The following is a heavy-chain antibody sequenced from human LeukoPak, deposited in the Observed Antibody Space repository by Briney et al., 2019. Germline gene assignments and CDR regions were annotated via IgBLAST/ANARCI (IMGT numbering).Heavy chain of an antibody. J-gene: IGHJ4*02. V-gene: IGHV1-69*05. CDR1: GGTFSSYA. D-gene: IGHD3-3*01. CDR2: IIPIFGTA. Sequence: ASVKVSCKASGGTFSSYAISWVRQAPGQGLEWMGGIIPIFGTANYAQKFQGRVTITTDESTSTAYMELNSLRSEDTAVYYCARDRTPVGFWSGYYQFDYWGQGTLVTVSS. CDR3: ARDRTPVGFWSGYYQFDY.